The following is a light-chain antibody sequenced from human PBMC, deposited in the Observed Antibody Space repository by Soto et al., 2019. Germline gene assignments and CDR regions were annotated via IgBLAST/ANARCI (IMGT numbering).Light chain of an antibody. V-gene: IGKV3-15*01. CDR2: DVS. J-gene: IGKJ4*01. CDR3: QQYQNWPLT. CDR1: QSVSTN. Sequence: EIVMTQSPATLSVSPGERATLSCRASQSVSTNLAWYQQKPGQAPRVLIYDVSTRATDIPDRFSGSGSGTELTLTISSLQSEDLAVYYCQQYQNWPLTFGGGTKVEIK.